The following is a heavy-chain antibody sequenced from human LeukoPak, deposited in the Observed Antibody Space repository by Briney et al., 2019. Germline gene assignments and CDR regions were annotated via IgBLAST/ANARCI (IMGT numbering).Heavy chain of an antibody. CDR2: IYYSGST. J-gene: IGHJ5*02. V-gene: IGHV4-59*01. CDR3: ARLGYCSSTSCYNWFDP. Sequence: SETLSLTCTVSGGSISSYNWSWIRQPPGKGLEWIGYIYYSGSTNYNPSLKSRVTISVDTSKNQFSLKLSSVTAADTAVYYCARLGYCSSTSCYNWFDPWGQGTLVTVSS. CDR1: GGSISSYN. D-gene: IGHD2-2*01.